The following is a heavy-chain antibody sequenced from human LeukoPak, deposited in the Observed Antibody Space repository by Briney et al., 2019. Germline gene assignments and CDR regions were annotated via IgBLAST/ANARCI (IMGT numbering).Heavy chain of an antibody. V-gene: IGHV3-23*01. J-gene: IGHJ5*02. Sequence: GGSLRLSCAASGFAFKTYAMTWVRQAPGKGPEWVSAIGGRGGSTYYADFLGGRFTISRDNSKDMLYLQMNSLKVEDTATYYCGKEGGAWGQGTKVTVSS. D-gene: IGHD3-16*01. CDR1: GFAFKTYA. CDR2: IGGRGGST. CDR3: GKEGGA.